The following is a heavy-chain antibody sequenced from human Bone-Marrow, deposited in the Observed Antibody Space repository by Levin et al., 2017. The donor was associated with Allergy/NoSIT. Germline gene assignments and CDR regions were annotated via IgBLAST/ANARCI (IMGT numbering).Heavy chain of an antibody. CDR1: GLTFSNYA. CDR3: AKDAVVVPGASMGWFDP. V-gene: IGHV3-23*01. J-gene: IGHJ5*02. Sequence: PGGSLRLSCAASGLTFSNYAMSWVRQAPGKGLEWVSEISGSGDSTYYADSVKGRFTISRDNSKNRLYLQMKTLRAEDTAIYYCAKDAVVVPGASMGWFDPWGQGTLVTVSS. D-gene: IGHD2-2*01. CDR2: ISGSGDST.